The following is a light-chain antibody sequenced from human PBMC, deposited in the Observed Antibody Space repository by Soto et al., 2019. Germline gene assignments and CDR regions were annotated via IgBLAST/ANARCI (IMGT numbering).Light chain of an antibody. CDR1: QSVSSN. Sequence: EIVMTQSPATLSVSPGERATLSCRASQSVSSNLAWYQQKPGQAPRLLIYGASSRATGIPDRFSGSGSGTDFTLTISRLEPEDFAVYYCQQYGSPPYTFGQGTKLEIK. V-gene: IGKV3-20*01. CDR3: QQYGSPPYT. J-gene: IGKJ2*01. CDR2: GAS.